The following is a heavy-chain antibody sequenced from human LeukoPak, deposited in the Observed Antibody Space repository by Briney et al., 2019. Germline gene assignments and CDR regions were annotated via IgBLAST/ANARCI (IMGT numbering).Heavy chain of an antibody. CDR2: ISSSGSTI. CDR3: GKLVATIGVFGYMDV. J-gene: IGHJ6*03. V-gene: IGHV3-11*01. CDR1: GFTFSDYY. Sequence: GGSLRLSCAASGFTFSDYYMSWIRQAPGKGLEWVSYISSSGSTIYYADSVKGRFTISRDNAKNSLYLQMNSLRAEDTAVCYCGKLVATIGVFGYMDVWGKGTTVTVSS. D-gene: IGHD5-12*01.